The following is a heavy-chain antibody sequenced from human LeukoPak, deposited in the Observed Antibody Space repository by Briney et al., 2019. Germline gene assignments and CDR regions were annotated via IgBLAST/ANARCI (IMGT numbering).Heavy chain of an antibody. J-gene: IGHJ4*02. V-gene: IGHV3-30*02. Sequence: PGGSLRLSCVASGFPFSNYGMHWVRQAPGKGLEWVAFFRQYGSSTFYSDSAKGRFTISRDTSKNTLYLQMNGLREEDTAMYYCVWRPRPSYQQKDYFDHWGQGTLVTVSS. CDR1: GFPFSNYG. CDR2: FRQYGSST. D-gene: IGHD1/OR15-1a*01. CDR3: VWRPRPSYQQKDYFDH.